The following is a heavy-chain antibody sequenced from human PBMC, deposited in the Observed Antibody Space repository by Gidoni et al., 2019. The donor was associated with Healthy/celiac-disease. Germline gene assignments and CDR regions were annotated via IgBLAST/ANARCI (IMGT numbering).Heavy chain of an antibody. CDR2: IYYSGSI. J-gene: IGHJ4*02. D-gene: IGHD3-9*01. CDR3: ARAPRVRYFDWLSDGYFDY. Sequence: QVQLQESGPGLVKPSETLSLTCTVSGGSISSYYCSWIRQPPGKGLEWIGYIYYSGSINYNPSLKSRVTISVDTSKNQFSLKLSSVTAADTAVYYCARAPRVRYFDWLSDGYFDYWGQGTLVTVSS. CDR1: GGSISSYY. V-gene: IGHV4-59*01.